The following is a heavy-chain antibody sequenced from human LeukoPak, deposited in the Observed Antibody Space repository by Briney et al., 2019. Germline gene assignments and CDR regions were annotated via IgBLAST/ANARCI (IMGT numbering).Heavy chain of an antibody. D-gene: IGHD6-19*01. J-gene: IGHJ6*03. V-gene: IGHV3-30*02. CDR3: AKDLTQWSKHYNYYMDV. Sequence: PGGSLRLSCAASGFIFTTYGMHWLRQAPGKGLEWVALIRYDGSNKYYADSVKGRFTISRDNSKNTLYLQLNSLRGEDTAVYYCAKDLTQWSKHYNYYMDVWGKGTTVTISS. CDR2: IRYDGSNK. CDR1: GFIFTTYG.